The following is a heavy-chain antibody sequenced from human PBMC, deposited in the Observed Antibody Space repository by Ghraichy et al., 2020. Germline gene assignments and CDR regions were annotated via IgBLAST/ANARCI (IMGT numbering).Heavy chain of an antibody. V-gene: IGHV4-31*03. CDR3: ARDHGDYTDS. CDR2: IYYSGST. Sequence: SETLSLTCTVSAGSISSGTYYWSWIRQHPGKGLQWLGYIYYSGSTYYNPSLKSRLTISIDTSENQFSLKLSSVTAADTAVYYCARDHGDYTDSWGQGTLVTVSS. CDR1: AGSISSGTYY. J-gene: IGHJ4*02. D-gene: IGHD4-17*01.